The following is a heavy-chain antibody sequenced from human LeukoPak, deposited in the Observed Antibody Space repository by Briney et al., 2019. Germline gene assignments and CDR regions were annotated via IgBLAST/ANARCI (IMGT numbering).Heavy chain of an antibody. Sequence: GSLRLSCEASGFTFSDSAMSWVRQASGRGLEWVSLISASGGNSYYADSVKGRFTVSRDSSKNTLHLQMNSLRAEDTAVYYCARDIELSCWGQGTPVTVSS. CDR3: ARDIELSC. CDR1: GFTFSDSA. D-gene: IGHD1-26*01. CDR2: ISASGGNS. V-gene: IGHV3-23*01. J-gene: IGHJ4*02.